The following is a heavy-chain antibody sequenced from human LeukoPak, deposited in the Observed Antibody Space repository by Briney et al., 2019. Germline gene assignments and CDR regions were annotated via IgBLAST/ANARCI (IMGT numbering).Heavy chain of an antibody. CDR2: IIPIFGTA. V-gene: IGHV1-69*05. Sequence: SVKVSCKASGGTFSSYAISWVRQAPGQGLEWMGRIIPIFGTANYAQKFQGRVTITTDESTSTAYMELSSLRSEDTAVYYCARESQLRFLEWLFDYWGQGTLVTVSS. J-gene: IGHJ4*02. CDR1: GGTFSSYA. CDR3: ARESQLRFLEWLFDY. D-gene: IGHD3-3*01.